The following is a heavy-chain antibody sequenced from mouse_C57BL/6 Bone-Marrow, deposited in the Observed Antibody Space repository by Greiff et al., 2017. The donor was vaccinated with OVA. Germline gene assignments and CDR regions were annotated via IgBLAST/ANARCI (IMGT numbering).Heavy chain of an antibody. CDR1: GYTFTSYW. V-gene: IGHV1-64*01. J-gene: IGHJ1*03. Sequence: VQLQQSGAELVKPGASVKLSCKASGYTFTSYWMHWVKQRPGQGLEWIGMIHPNSGSTNYNEKFKSKATLTVDKSSSTAYMQLSSLTSEDSAVYYCARCSSYSYWYFDVWGTGTTVTVSS. D-gene: IGHD1-1*01. CDR2: IHPNSGST. CDR3: ARCSSYSYWYFDV.